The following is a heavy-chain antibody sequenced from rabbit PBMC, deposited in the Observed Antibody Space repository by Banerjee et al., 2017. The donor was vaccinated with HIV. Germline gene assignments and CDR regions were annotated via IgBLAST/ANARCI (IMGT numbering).Heavy chain of an antibody. Sequence: QEQLVESGGGLVTLGGSLKLSCKAFGIDFSSYGITWVRQAPGKGLEWITCIYTTSGSTWYASWAKGRFTISKTSSTTVTLQMTSLTAADTATYFCARRGTLSLWGQGTLVTVS. V-gene: IGHV1S45*01. CDR2: IYTTSGST. J-gene: IGHJ3*01. D-gene: IGHD7-1*01. CDR1: GIDFSSYG. CDR3: ARRGTLSL.